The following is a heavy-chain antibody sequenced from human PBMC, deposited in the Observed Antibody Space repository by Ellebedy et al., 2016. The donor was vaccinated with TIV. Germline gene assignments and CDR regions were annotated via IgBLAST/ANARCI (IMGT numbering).Heavy chain of an antibody. V-gene: IGHV3-74*01. CDR1: GFTFSSYW. J-gene: IGHJ6*03. D-gene: IGHD6-13*01. CDR3: ARDSRSYYYYYMDV. CDR2: INSDGTST. Sequence: GESLKISCAASGFTFSSYWMHWVRQAPGKGLVWVSRINSDGTSTSYADSVKGRFTISRDNAKNTLYLQMNSLRAEDTAVYYCARDSRSYYYYYMDVWGKGTTVTVSS.